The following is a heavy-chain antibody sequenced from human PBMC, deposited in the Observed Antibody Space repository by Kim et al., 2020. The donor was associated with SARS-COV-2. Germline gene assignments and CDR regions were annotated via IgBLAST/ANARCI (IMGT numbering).Heavy chain of an antibody. D-gene: IGHD4-17*01. Sequence: GGSLRLSCAASGFTVSSNYMSWVRQAPGKGLEWVSVIYSGGSTYYADSVKGRFTISRDNSKNTLYLQMNSLRAEDTAVYYCARATTVTTGYYYGMDVWGQGTTVTVSS. CDR1: GFTVSSNY. CDR2: IYSGGST. J-gene: IGHJ6*02. CDR3: ARATTVTTGYYYGMDV. V-gene: IGHV3-53*01.